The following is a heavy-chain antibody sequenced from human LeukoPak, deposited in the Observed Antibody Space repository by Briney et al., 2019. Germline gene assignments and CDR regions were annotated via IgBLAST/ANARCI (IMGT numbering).Heavy chain of an antibody. D-gene: IGHD3-16*01. V-gene: IGHV4-59*12. CDR1: GGSISSYF. Sequence: SETLSLTCSVSGGSISSYFWSWIRQPPGKELEWIGYIYVTGMTNYNPSLKSRATISMDTSKNQFSLKLPSVTAADTAVYYCARPHPLYGGGSFLFWGQGLLVTVSS. CDR2: IYVTGMT. CDR3: ARPHPLYGGGSFLF. J-gene: IGHJ4*02.